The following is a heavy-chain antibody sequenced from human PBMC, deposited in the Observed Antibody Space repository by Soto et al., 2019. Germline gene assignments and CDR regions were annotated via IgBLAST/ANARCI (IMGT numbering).Heavy chain of an antibody. J-gene: IGHJ6*02. CDR1: GFTFSSYG. CDR2: ISYDGSNK. Sequence: QVQLVESGGGVVQPGRSLRLSCAASGFTFSSYGMHWVRQAPGKGLEWVAVISYDGSNKYYADSVKGRFTISRDNSKNTLYLQMNSLREEDTAVYYCAKEGVVTASPYYYYYYGMDVWGQGTTVTVSS. V-gene: IGHV3-30*18. CDR3: AKEGVVTASPYYYYYYGMDV. D-gene: IGHD2-21*02.